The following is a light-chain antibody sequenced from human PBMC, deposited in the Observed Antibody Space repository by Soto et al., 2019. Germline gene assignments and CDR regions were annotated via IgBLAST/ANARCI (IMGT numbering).Light chain of an antibody. V-gene: IGKV3-20*01. J-gene: IGKJ1*01. CDR2: GAS. CDR1: QSVSSSY. Sequence: EIVMTQSPGTLSLSPGERATLSCRASQSVSSSYLAWYQQKPGQAPRLLIYGASSRATGIPDRFSGSGSGTDFTLIISRLEPEDFAVYYCQQYGSSPQTFGRGTKVDIK. CDR3: QQYGSSPQT.